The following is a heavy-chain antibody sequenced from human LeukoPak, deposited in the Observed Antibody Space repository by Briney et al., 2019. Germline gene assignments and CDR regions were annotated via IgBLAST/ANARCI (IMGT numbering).Heavy chain of an antibody. V-gene: IGHV1-69*04. Sequence: SVKVSCKASGGTFSSYAISWVRQAPGQGLEWMGRIIPILGIANYAQKFQGRVTMTEDTSTDTAYMELSSLRSEDTAVYYCATDDREDIVVVPAARGYYYGMDVWGQGTTVTVSS. J-gene: IGHJ6*02. D-gene: IGHD2-2*01. CDR2: IIPILGIA. CDR1: GGTFSSYA. CDR3: ATDDREDIVVVPAARGYYYGMDV.